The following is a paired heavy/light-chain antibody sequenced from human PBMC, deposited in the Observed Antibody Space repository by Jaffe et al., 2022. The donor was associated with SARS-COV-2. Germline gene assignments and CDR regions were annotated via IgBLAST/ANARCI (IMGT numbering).Light chain of an antibody. CDR1: QSVLYSPNNKNY. V-gene: IGKV4-1*01. CDR3: QQYFNTPRT. J-gene: IGKJ1*01. CDR2: WAS. Sequence: DIVMTQSPDSLAVSLGERATINCKSSQSVLYSPNNKNYLAWYQQKPGQPPKLLIYWASTRESGVPDRFSGSGSGTDFTLTISSLQAEDVAVYYCQQYFNTPRTFGQGTKVEIK.
Heavy chain of an antibody. J-gene: IGHJ5*02. V-gene: IGHV4-59*01. CDR2: IYYSGST. Sequence: QVQLQESGPGLVRPSETLSLTCTVSGGSISNYYWTWIRQPPGKGLEWIGQIYYSGSTSYNPSLKSRVTISLDTSRNQFSLELSSVTAADTAVYYCTRDAVELERRWFDPWGQGTLVTVSS. CDR3: TRDAVELERRWFDP. CDR1: GGSISNYY. D-gene: IGHD1-1*01.